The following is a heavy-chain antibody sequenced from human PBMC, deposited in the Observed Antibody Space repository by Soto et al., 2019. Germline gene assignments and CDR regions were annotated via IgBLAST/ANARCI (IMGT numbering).Heavy chain of an antibody. Sequence: ASVKVSCKASGYTFTYRYLHWVRQAPGQALEWMGWITPFNGNTNYAQKFQDRVTITRDRSMSTAYMELSSLRSEDTAMYYCAVLRIRYFDWLSPHGYWGQGTLVTVSS. V-gene: IGHV1-45*02. CDR3: AVLRIRYFDWLSPHGY. CDR1: GYTFTYRY. J-gene: IGHJ4*02. CDR2: ITPFNGNT. D-gene: IGHD3-9*01.